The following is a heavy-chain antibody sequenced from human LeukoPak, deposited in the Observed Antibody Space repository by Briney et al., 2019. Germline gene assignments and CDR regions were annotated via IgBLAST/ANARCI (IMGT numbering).Heavy chain of an antibody. D-gene: IGHD3-22*01. CDR3: ARGRDYYDSSGYNNWFDP. CDR2: IYYRGTT. J-gene: IGHJ5*02. CDR1: GDSITSGSYY. Sequence: SETLSLTCTVSGDSITSGSYYWGWVRQPPGKGLEWLGTIYYRGTTYYNPSLKSRVTISVDTSKNQFSLRLNSVTAADTAVYYCARGRDYYDSSGYNNWFDPWGQGTLVTVSS. V-gene: IGHV4-39*07.